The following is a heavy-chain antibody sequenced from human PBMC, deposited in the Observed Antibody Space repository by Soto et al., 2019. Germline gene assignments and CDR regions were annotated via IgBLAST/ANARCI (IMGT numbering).Heavy chain of an antibody. CDR3: ARRRVSYDSSGNRYYFDY. D-gene: IGHD3-22*01. V-gene: IGHV4-39*01. Sequence: TSETLSLTCTVSGGSISSASYYWGWIRQPPGKGLEWIGSIYYSGSTYYNPSLKSRVTISVDTSKNQFSLKLSSVTAADTAVYYCARRRVSYDSSGNRYYFDYWGQGTLVTVSS. J-gene: IGHJ4*02. CDR2: IYYSGST. CDR1: GGSISSASYY.